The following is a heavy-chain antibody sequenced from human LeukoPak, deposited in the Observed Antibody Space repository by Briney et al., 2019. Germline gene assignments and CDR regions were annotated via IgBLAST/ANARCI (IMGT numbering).Heavy chain of an antibody. CDR3: ARVISSGARDGFDI. V-gene: IGHV4-59*01. J-gene: IGHJ3*02. D-gene: IGHD3-10*01. CDR2: IYYSGRY. CDR1: GGSISSSY. Sequence: SETLSLTCTVSGGSISSSYWSWIRQPPGKGLEWIAYIYYSGRYSYTPSLKSRVSILMDTSKRQFSLKLTSVTAADTAVYYCARVISSGARDGFDIWGQGTMVTVSS.